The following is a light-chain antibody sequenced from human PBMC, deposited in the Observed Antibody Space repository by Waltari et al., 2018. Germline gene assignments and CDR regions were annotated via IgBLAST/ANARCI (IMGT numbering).Light chain of an antibody. V-gene: IGLV3-27*01. CDR2: KDT. CDR3: HAAADNNWF. J-gene: IGLJ2*01. CDR1: VLAATD. Sequence: YDLAQPFSVSVSPGQTATITCSGDVLAATDVRWFQQRPGQAPTLILYKDTERPSGIPERFSGSSSGSTVTLTIRGALLEDEADYHCHAAADNNWFFGGGTKLTVL.